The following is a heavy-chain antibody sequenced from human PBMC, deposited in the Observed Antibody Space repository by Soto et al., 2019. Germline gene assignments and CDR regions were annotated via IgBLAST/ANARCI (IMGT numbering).Heavy chain of an antibody. CDR1: GFTFSSYW. CDR3: ARAGLAAAGLNYYYYYGMDV. Sequence: GGSLRLSCAASGFTFSSYWMSWVRQAPGKGLEWVANIKQDGSEKYYVDSVKGRFTISRDNAKNSLYLQMNSLRAEDTAVYYCARAGLAAAGLNYYYYYGMDVWGQGTTVTVYS. CDR2: IKQDGSEK. D-gene: IGHD6-13*01. J-gene: IGHJ6*02. V-gene: IGHV3-7*05.